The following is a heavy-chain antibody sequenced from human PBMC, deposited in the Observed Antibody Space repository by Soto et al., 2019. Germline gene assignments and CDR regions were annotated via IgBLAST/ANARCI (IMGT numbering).Heavy chain of an antibody. V-gene: IGHV3-21*01. CDR3: ARDSPMTTVTTYYYYGMDV. CDR2: ISSSSSYI. D-gene: IGHD4-17*01. Sequence: GGSLRLSCAASGFTFSSYSMNWVRQAPGKGLEWVSSISSSSSYIYYADSAKGRFTISRDNAKNSLYLQMNSLRAEDTAVYYCARDSPMTTVTTYYYYGMDVWGQGTTVTVSS. CDR1: GFTFSSYS. J-gene: IGHJ6*02.